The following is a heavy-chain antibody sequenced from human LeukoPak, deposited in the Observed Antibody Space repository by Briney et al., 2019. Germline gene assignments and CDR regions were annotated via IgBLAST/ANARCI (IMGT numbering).Heavy chain of an antibody. CDR1: KFTFSSYW. D-gene: IGHD1-26*01. CDR2: IKQDGSEK. Sequence: GGSLRLSCAASKFTFSSYWMSWVRQAPGKGLEWVANIKQDGSEKYYVDSVKGRFTISRDNAKNSLYLQMNSLRAEDTAVYYCARDNSGPLDYWGQGTLVTVSS. J-gene: IGHJ4*02. V-gene: IGHV3-7*01. CDR3: ARDNSGPLDY.